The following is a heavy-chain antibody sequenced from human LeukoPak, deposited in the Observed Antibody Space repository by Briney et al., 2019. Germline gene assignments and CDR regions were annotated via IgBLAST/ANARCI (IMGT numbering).Heavy chain of an antibody. CDR1: GFSLSTSEVG. J-gene: IGHJ5*02. V-gene: IGHV2-5*02. CDR2: IYWDDDT. CDR3: VHRRAGNWFDP. Sequence: ESGPTLVKPTQTLTLTCTFSGFSLSTSEVGVGWIRQPPGKALECLAFIYWDDDTRYSPSLKTRLTITKDTSKNQAVLTMTNMDPVDTATYYCVHRRAGNWFDPWGQGTLVTVSS.